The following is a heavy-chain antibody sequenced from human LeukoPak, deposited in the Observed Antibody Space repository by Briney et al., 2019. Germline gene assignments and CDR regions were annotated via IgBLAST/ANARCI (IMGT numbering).Heavy chain of an antibody. CDR2: IRSKAYGGTT. V-gene: IGHV3-49*04. CDR1: GFSFGVHA. Sequence: GGSLRLSCSASGFSFGVHAMTWVRQAPGKGLEWVGFIRSKAYGGTTEYAASVKGRFTISRDDYKSIAYLQMNSLKTEDTAVYYCTRDQTPYNWGQGTLVTVSS. CDR3: TRDQTPYN. D-gene: IGHD1-14*01. J-gene: IGHJ4*02.